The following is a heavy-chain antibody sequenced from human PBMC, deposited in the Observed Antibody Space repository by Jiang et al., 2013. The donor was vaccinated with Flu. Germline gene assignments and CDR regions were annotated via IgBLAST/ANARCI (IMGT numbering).Heavy chain of an antibody. CDR2: IYWDDDQ. V-gene: IGHV2-5*02. CDR1: GFSLSTYGVG. D-gene: IGHD3-10*01. J-gene: IGHJ4*02. Sequence: KPTQTLTLTCTFSGFSLSTYGVGVGWIRRPPGKALEWLGIIYWDDDQRYSPSLKNRLTITRDTSKNQVVLTMTTMDPVDTGTYYCAHSIKVTVVRVFDYWGQGTPVTVSS. CDR3: AHSIKVTVVRVFDY.